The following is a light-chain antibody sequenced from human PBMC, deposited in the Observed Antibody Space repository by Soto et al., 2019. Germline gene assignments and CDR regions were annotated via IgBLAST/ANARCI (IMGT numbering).Light chain of an antibody. CDR1: QSVSSRN. V-gene: IGKV3-20*01. CDR2: GAS. Sequence: EIVLTQSPGTVSLSPGERATLSCRASQSVSSRNLAWYRQKPGQAPSLLIFGASNRATGIPDRFSGSGSGTDFTLTISRLEPEDCAVYYCLRYGDSPPAYTFGQGTKLEIK. J-gene: IGKJ2*01. CDR3: LRYGDSPPAYT.